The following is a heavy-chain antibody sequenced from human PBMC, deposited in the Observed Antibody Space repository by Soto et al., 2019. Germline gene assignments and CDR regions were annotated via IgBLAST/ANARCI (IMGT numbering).Heavy chain of an antibody. J-gene: IGHJ2*01. CDR1: GDSVSSATAT. CDR2: TYYRSKWYN. V-gene: IGHV6-1*01. CDR3: AGDGGGLHWYFDL. Sequence: PSQTLSLTCAISGDSVSSATATWSWIRQSPSRGLEWLGRTYYRSKWYNDYAVSVKSRIVITPDTSKNQLSLHLNSVTPEDTALYFCAGDGGGLHWYFDLWGRGTLVTVS. D-gene: IGHD2-15*01.